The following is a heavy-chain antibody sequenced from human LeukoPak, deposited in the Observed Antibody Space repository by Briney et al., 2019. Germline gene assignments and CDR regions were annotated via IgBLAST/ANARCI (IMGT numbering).Heavy chain of an antibody. CDR3: ARRGTDASFSFFDV. CDR1: GFTFSSYT. D-gene: IGHD1-1*01. V-gene: IGHV3-21*01. Sequence: GGSLRLSCAASGFTFSSYTMHWVRQIPGERPEWVSSISGDTTYINYADSIKGRFTISRDNTNTSLFLQMNSLRAEDTATYFCARRGTDASFSFFDVWGQGTMVTVSS. J-gene: IGHJ3*01. CDR2: ISGDTTYI.